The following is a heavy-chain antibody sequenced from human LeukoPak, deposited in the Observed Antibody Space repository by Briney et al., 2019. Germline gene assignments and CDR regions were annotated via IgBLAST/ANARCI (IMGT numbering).Heavy chain of an antibody. V-gene: IGHV5-51*01. J-gene: IGHJ5*02. CDR1: GYSFASSW. Sequence: GESLKISCTASGYSFASSWIAWVRQMPGKGLEWMGIIFPDDSNTGYNPSFQGQVTMSADKSVSTAYLQWSSLKASDTAMYYCARLRFSSGYFIAWFDPWGQGTLVTVSS. CDR3: ARLRFSSGYFIAWFDP. CDR2: IFPDDSNT. D-gene: IGHD3-22*01.